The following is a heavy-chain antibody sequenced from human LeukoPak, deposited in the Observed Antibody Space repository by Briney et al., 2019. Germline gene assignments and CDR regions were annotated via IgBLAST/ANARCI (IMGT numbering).Heavy chain of an antibody. J-gene: IGHJ5*02. CDR3: ASGYSSSWLPDWFDP. CDR1: GFTFSRFS. D-gene: IGHD6-13*01. CDR2: ISSSGSTI. Sequence: GGSLRLSCAASGFTFSRFSMHWVRQAPGKGLEWISYISSSGSTIYYADSVRGRFTISRDNAKNSLYLQMNSLRAEDTAVYYCASGYSSSWLPDWFDPWGQGTLVTVSS. V-gene: IGHV3-48*04.